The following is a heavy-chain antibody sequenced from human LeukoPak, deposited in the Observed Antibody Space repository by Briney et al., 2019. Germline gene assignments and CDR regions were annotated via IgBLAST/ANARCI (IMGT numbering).Heavy chain of an antibody. CDR1: GGSISSYY. CDR2: IYTSGST. J-gene: IGHJ3*02. V-gene: IGHV4-4*07. D-gene: IGHD6-19*01. Sequence: PSETLSLTCTVSGGSISSYYWSWIRQPAGKGLEWIGRIYTSGSTNYNPSLKSRVTMSVDTSKNQFSLQLNSVTPEDTAVYYCARDGSGWYDAFDIWGQGTMVTVSS. CDR3: ARDGSGWYDAFDI.